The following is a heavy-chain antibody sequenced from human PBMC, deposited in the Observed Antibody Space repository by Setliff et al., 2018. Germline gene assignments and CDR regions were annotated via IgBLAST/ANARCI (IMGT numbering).Heavy chain of an antibody. V-gene: IGHV4-61*09. D-gene: IGHD3-16*01. Sequence: PSETLSLTCTVSGDSISSRRNYWGWFRQPAGKELEWIGQIYTSWSTNYNPSLKSRVTISLDTSKNQFSLSLTSVTAEDTAVYFCARDHGGAAPYYYYYMDVWGKGTTVTVSS. CDR1: GDSISSRRNY. CDR3: ARDHGGAAPYYYYYMDV. J-gene: IGHJ6*03. CDR2: IYTSWST.